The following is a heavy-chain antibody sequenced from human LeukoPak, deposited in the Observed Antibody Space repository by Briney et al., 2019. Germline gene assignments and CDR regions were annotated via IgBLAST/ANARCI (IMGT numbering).Heavy chain of an antibody. V-gene: IGHV4-34*01. D-gene: IGHD3-22*01. J-gene: IGHJ4*02. CDR1: GGSFSGYY. Sequence: SETLSLTCAVYGGSFSGYYWSWIRQPPGRGLEWIGEINHSGSTNYNPSLKSRVTISVDTSKNQFPLKLSSVTAADTAVYYCAGGDDSSGYYYAYWGQGTLVTVSS. CDR2: INHSGST. CDR3: AGGDDSSGYYYAY.